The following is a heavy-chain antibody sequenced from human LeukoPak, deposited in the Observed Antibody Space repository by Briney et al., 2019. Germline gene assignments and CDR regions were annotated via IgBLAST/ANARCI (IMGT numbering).Heavy chain of an antibody. D-gene: IGHD6-13*01. Sequence: SETLSLTCAVSGGSISSSNWWSWVRQPPGKGLEWIGEIYHSGSTNYNPSLKSRVTISVGKSKNQFSLKLSSVTAADTAVYYCARSGGSSWYGLVYWGQGTLVTVSS. CDR1: GGSISSSNW. V-gene: IGHV4-4*02. CDR3: ARSGGSSWYGLVY. CDR2: IYHSGST. J-gene: IGHJ4*02.